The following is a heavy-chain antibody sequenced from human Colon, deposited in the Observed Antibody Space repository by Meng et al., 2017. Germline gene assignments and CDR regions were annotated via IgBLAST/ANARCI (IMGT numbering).Heavy chain of an antibody. Sequence: QVLLPESGPGLVKPSGTLSLTCTVSGGSISSNNWWSWVRQSPGRGLEWIGEIYQSGSTNYSPSLKSRVTISLDKSKNQFSLKVSYMTAADTAVYFCARVPTTVDPFESWGQGTLVTVSS. CDR3: ARVPTTVDPFES. V-gene: IGHV4-4*02. J-gene: IGHJ4*02. CDR1: GGSISSNNW. CDR2: IYQSGST. D-gene: IGHD4-23*01.